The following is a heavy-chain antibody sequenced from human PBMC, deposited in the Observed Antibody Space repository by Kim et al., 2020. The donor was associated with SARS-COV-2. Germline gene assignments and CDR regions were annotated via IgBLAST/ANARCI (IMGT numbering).Heavy chain of an antibody. V-gene: IGHV3-30*18. CDR1: GFTFSSYG. D-gene: IGHD2-15*01. CDR3: ADDELWWGDYLDY. CDR2: ISYDGNNK. J-gene: IGHJ4*01. Sequence: GGSLRLSCASSGFTFSSYGMHWVRQAPGKGLEWVAVISYDGNNKYYADSVKDRFTISRDNSKNTLYLQMNSLRTEDTAVDCFADDELWWGDYLDYWCEG.